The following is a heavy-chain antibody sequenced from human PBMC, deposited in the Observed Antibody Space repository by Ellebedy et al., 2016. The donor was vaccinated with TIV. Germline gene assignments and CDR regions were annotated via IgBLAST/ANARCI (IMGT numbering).Heavy chain of an antibody. V-gene: IGHV4-59*01. CDR1: GGSISRYY. Sequence: MPSETLSLTCTVSGGSISRYYWSWIRQPPGKGLGWIGYVYYTGSTSYNPSLKSRVAISVDTPKNQFSLKLSSVTAADTAVYYCAREEWELQFDYWGQGALVTVSS. CDR3: AREEWELQFDY. CDR2: VYYTGST. D-gene: IGHD1-26*01. J-gene: IGHJ4*02.